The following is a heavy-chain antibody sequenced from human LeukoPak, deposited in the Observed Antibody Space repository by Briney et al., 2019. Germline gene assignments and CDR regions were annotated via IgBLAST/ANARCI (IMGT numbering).Heavy chain of an antibody. CDR2: INPNSGGT. D-gene: IGHD2/OR15-2a*01. CDR1: GYTFTSYG. Sequence: EASVKVSCKASGYTFTSYGISWVRQAPGQGLEWMGWINPNSGGTNYAQKFQGRVTMTRDTSISTAYMELSRLRSDDTAVYYCARASMYSGMDVWGQGTTVTVSS. CDR3: ARASMYSGMDV. J-gene: IGHJ6*02. V-gene: IGHV1-2*02.